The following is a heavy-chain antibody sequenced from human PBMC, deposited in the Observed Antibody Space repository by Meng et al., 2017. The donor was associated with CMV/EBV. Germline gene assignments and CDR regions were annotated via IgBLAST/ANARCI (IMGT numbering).Heavy chain of an antibody. V-gene: IGHV3-30*02. J-gene: IGHJ6*02. Sequence: GESLKISCAASGFTFSSYGMHWVRQAPGKGLEWVAFIRYDGSNKYYADSVKGRFTISRDNSKNTLYLQMNSLRAGDTAVYYCAKDDLKYDFWSGYYSFDHYYYYGMDVWGQGTTVTVSS. CDR1: GFTFSSYG. CDR3: AKDDLKYDFWSGYYSFDHYYYYGMDV. D-gene: IGHD3-3*01. CDR2: IRYDGSNK.